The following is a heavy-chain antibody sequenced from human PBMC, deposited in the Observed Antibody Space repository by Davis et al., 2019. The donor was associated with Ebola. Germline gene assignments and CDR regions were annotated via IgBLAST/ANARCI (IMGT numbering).Heavy chain of an antibody. Sequence: GESLKISCASSGFTYSSYWMSWVRQAPGKGLEWVGRIRSKANSYATAYAASVKGRFTISRDDSKNTAYLQMNSLKTEDTAVYYCARDKIGSYSFDYWGQGTPVTVSS. CDR3: ARDKIGSYSFDY. CDR2: IRSKANSYAT. D-gene: IGHD1-26*01. V-gene: IGHV3-73*01. J-gene: IGHJ4*02. CDR1: GFTYSSYW.